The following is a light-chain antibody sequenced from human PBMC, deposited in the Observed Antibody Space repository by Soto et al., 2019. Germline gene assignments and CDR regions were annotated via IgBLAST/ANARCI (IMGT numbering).Light chain of an antibody. Sequence: QAVVTQEPSFSVSPGGTVTLTCGLSSGSVSTSYYPSWYQQTPGQAPRTLIYSTNTRSSGVPDRFSGSILGDKAALTITGAQAHDESDYYCVLLMGSGIWVFGGGTKLTVL. V-gene: IGLV8-61*01. CDR3: VLLMGSGIWV. J-gene: IGLJ3*02. CDR1: SGSVSTSYY. CDR2: STN.